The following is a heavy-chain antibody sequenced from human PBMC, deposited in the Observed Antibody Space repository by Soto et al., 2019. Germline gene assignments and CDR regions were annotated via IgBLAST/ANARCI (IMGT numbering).Heavy chain of an antibody. Sequence: QAYLVESGGGVVQPGRSLRLSCAASGFSFSTLALHWVRQAPGEGLEWVALISHDGRNEKYAESVKGRFTISRDNSKNTVYRQMESLRLEDTGVYYCARDGLPDDFRSGGYWFDPWGQGTQVTVSS. CDR2: ISHDGRNE. V-gene: IGHV3-30-3*01. CDR3: ARDGLPDDFRSGGYWFDP. J-gene: IGHJ5*02. D-gene: IGHD3-3*01. CDR1: GFSFSTLA.